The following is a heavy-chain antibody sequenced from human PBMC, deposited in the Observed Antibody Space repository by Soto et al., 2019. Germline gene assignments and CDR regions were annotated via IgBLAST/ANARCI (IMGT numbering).Heavy chain of an antibody. J-gene: IGHJ4*01. V-gene: IGHV1-18*01. CDR1: GYTFTNYG. D-gene: IGHD6-6*01. CDR3: SRGTSIPASGDY. Sequence: QVQLVQSGAEVKKPGASVKVSCKASGYTFTNYGINWVRHAPGQGLEWLGWVSAYNGERRYAQRVQARVIMTTDTSTTTAYMELRSLRSEDTAVYYCSRGTSIPASGDYWGHGTLVTVSS. CDR2: VSAYNGER.